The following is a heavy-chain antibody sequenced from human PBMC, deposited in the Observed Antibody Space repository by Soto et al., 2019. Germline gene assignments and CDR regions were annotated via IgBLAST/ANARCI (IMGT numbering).Heavy chain of an antibody. V-gene: IGHV3-11*05. J-gene: IGHJ4*02. Sequence: QVQLVESGGGLVKPGGSLRLSCAASGFTFNDYYMTWFRQAPGKGLEWVSCISTTGSYTNYADSVKGRFTVSRDNANNSMYLQMNSLRDEDTAVYYCARIVGARHNDYWGQGTLVTVSS. D-gene: IGHD1-26*01. CDR2: ISTTGSYT. CDR3: ARIVGARHNDY. CDR1: GFTFNDYY.